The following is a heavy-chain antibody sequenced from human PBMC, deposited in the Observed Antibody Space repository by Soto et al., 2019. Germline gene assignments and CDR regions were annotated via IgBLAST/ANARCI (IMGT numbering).Heavy chain of an antibody. CDR1: GFTVSSNY. CDR3: ARDRLVDAFDI. D-gene: IGHD6-6*01. J-gene: IGHJ3*02. V-gene: IGHV3-53*01. Sequence: GGSLRLSCAASGFTVSSNYMSWVRQAPGKGLEWVSVIYSGGSTYYADSVKGRFTISRDNSKNTLYLQMNRLRAEDTAVYYCARDRLVDAFDIWGQGTMVTVSS. CDR2: IYSGGST.